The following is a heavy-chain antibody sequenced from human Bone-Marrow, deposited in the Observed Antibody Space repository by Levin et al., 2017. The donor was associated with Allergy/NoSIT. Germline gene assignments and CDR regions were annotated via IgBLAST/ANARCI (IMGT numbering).Heavy chain of an antibody. V-gene: IGHV4-59*01. D-gene: IGHD3-10*01. CDR1: AAPKRNIY. CDR2: LNYGGGT. J-gene: IGHJ6*02. Sequence: PSETLSLTCSVSAAPKRNIYWTWIRQSPGKGLEWIGNLNYGGGTNYNPSFRGRITISSDASANQFSLRVSSLTSADTGIYSCVRDRDFSSSSSGSRDSGMDVWGQGTSVTVSS. CDR3: VRDRDFSSSSSGSRDSGMDV.